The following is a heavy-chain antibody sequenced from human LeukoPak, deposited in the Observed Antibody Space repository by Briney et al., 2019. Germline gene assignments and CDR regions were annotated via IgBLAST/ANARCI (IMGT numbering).Heavy chain of an antibody. D-gene: IGHD2-2*01. CDR3: AREAVCSSASCEIDY. CDR2: INPNSGDT. Sequence: GASVKVSCKASGYTFTSYYLHWVRQAPGQGLEWMGWINPNSGDTHYAQKFQGRVTMTRDTSISTAYMELSRLRSDDTAFYYCAREAVCSSASCEIDYWGQGTLVTVSS. V-gene: IGHV1-2*02. CDR1: GYTFTSYY. J-gene: IGHJ4*02.